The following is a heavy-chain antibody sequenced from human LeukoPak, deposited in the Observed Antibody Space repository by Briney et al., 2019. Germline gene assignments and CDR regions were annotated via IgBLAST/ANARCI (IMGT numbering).Heavy chain of an antibody. CDR2: INPSSGGT. J-gene: IGHJ3*02. D-gene: IGHD3-10*01. CDR1: GYTFTGYY. V-gene: IGHV1-2*04. Sequence: ASVTVSCKASGYTFTGYYMHWVRQAPGQGLEWMGWINPSSGGTNYAQKFQGWVTMTRDTSISTAYMELSRLRSDDTAVYYCARQIDEGLLWFGELGAFDIWGQGTMVTVSS. CDR3: ARQIDEGLLWFGELGAFDI.